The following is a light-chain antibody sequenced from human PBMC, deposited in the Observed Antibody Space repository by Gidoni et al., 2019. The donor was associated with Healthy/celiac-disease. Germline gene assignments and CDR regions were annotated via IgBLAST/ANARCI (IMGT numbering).Light chain of an antibody. CDR1: QSISSW. CDR2: KAS. V-gene: IGKV1-5*03. Sequence: DIQLTQSPSTLSASVGDRVTITCRASQSISSWLAWYQQKPGKAPKLLIYKASSLESGVPSRFSGSGSGTEFTLTISSLQPDDFATYYCQQYNSFPYTFGQGTKLEIK. CDR3: QQYNSFPYT. J-gene: IGKJ2*01.